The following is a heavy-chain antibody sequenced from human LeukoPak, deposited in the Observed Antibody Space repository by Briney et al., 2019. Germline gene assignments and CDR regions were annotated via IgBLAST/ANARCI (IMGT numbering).Heavy chain of an antibody. J-gene: IGHJ6*03. CDR2: IIPILGIA. CDR1: GYTFTSYG. V-gene: IGHV1-69*04. Sequence: SVKVSCKASGYTFTSYGISWVRQAPGQGLEWMGRIIPILGIANYAQKFQGRVTITADESTSTAYMELSSLRSEDTAVYYCARSPIVATMGGYYYYYMDVWGKGTTVTVSS. CDR3: ARSPIVATMGGYYYYYMDV. D-gene: IGHD5-12*01.